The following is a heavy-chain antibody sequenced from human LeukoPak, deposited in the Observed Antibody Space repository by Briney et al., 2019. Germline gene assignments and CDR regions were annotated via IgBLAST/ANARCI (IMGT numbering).Heavy chain of an antibody. CDR1: GFTFSSYG. D-gene: IGHD4-17*01. CDR3: AKNKGDYGDFAPHFDY. Sequence: GGSLRLSCAASGFTFSSYGMHWVRQAPGKGLEWVAVISYDGSNKYYADSVKGRFTISRDNSKNTLYLQMNSLRAEDTAVYYCAKNKGDYGDFAPHFDYWGQGTLVTVSS. V-gene: IGHV3-30*18. J-gene: IGHJ4*02. CDR2: ISYDGSNK.